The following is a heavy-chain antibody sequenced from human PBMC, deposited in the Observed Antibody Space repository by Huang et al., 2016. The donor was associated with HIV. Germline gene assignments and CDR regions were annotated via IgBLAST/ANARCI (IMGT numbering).Heavy chain of an antibody. J-gene: IGHJ4*02. CDR3: ATVDYYDTSGPQRGYFDN. Sequence: QVQLVQSGAEVKKPGSSVKVSCKASGGSFRNFAIGWVRQAPGQGLEWMGGIIPTLGTTNYAQKVQGRVTIIADESTSTAYMELSSLRSEDTAMYYCATVDYYDTSGPQRGYFDNWGQGTLVTVSS. D-gene: IGHD3-22*01. CDR2: IIPTLGTT. CDR1: GGSFRNFA. V-gene: IGHV1-69*01.